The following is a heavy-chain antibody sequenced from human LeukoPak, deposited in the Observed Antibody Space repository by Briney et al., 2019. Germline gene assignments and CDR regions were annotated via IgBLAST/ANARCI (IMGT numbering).Heavy chain of an antibody. CDR3: AKSQYHITMIVTGAFDI. Sequence: PGGSLRLSCAASGFTFSSYWMHWVRQGPGKGLVWVSRINSDGSSTNYADSVKGRFTISRDNSKNTLYLQMNSLRAEDTAVYYCAKSQYHITMIVTGAFDIWGQGTMVTVSS. V-gene: IGHV3-74*01. J-gene: IGHJ3*02. CDR1: GFTFSSYW. D-gene: IGHD3-22*01. CDR2: INSDGSST.